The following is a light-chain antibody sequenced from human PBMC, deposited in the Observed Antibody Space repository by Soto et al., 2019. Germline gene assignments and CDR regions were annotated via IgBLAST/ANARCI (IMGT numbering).Light chain of an antibody. V-gene: IGKV3-20*01. Sequence: DIGLTQSPGTLSSSLGERATLSCRASQSVRRDYLAWYQQTPGQAPRLLIYGASSRATGIPDRFSGSGSGTDFTLTISRLEPEDFAVYYCQQHGTSVTFGGGTKVEIK. CDR2: GAS. J-gene: IGKJ4*01. CDR3: QQHGTSVT. CDR1: QSVRRDY.